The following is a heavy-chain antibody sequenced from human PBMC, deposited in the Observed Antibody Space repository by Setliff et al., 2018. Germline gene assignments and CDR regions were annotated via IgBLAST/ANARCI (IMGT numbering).Heavy chain of an antibody. CDR3: AGSRTWIPVLDY. D-gene: IGHD5-18*01. CDR1: GFAFASYN. J-gene: IGHJ4*02. V-gene: IGHV3-21*06. Sequence: GESLKISCEASGFAFASYNMIWVRQAPGKGLEWVSSLSSANNYIVYADSVKGRFTISRDNAKSSLFLQMNSLSAEDTAIYYCAGSRTWIPVLDYCGKGTLVTVSS. CDR2: LSSANNYI.